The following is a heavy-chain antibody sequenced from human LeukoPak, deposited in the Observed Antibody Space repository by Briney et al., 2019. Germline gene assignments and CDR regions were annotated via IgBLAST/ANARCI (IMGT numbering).Heavy chain of an antibody. CDR2: INHSGST. J-gene: IGHJ4*02. V-gene: IGHV4-34*01. CDR1: GGPFGVYY. CDR3: AGPEAGDLDY. Sequence: SETLSLTCAVYGGPFGVYYWSWVRQPPGKGLEWIGEINHSGSTNYNPSLKSRVTISVDTSKNHFSLKLSSVTAADTAVYYCAGPEAGDLDYWGQGTLVTVSS.